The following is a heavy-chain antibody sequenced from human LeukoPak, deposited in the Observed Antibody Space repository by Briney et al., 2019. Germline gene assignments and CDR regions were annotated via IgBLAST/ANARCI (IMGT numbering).Heavy chain of an antibody. Sequence: SETLSLTCAVYGGSFSGYYWSWIRQPPGKGLEWIGEINHSGSTNYNPSLKSRITISVDTSKNQFSLKLSSVTAADTAVYYCASSTKWGDYFDYWGQGTLVTVSS. D-gene: IGHD1-26*01. J-gene: IGHJ4*02. CDR3: ASSTKWGDYFDY. CDR1: GGSFSGYY. CDR2: INHSGST. V-gene: IGHV4-34*01.